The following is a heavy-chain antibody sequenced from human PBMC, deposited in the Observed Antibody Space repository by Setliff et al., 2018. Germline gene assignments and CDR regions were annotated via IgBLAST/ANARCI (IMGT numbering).Heavy chain of an antibody. CDR3: ARGKGSWVLLRWFDP. CDR1: GGSFSGYY. V-gene: IGHV4-34*01. Sequence: PSETLSLTCAVYGGSFSGYYWTWIRQPPGKGLGWIGEINHSGSTNYNPSLKSRVTISVDTSKNQFSLKLSSVTAADTAVYYCARGKGSWVLLRWFDPWGQGTLVTVSS. D-gene: IGHD3-10*01. J-gene: IGHJ5*02. CDR2: INHSGST.